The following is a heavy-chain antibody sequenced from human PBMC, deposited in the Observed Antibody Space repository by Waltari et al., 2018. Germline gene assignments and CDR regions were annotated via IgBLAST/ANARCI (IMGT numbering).Heavy chain of an antibody. CDR3: ARDRGYCGGDCYKNLDY. CDR2: IKKDGGET. D-gene: IGHD2-21*01. CDR1: GFTFSDSW. Sequence: EVQLVASGGGLVQPGGSLRLSCAASGFTFSDSWMTWVRQAPGEGLEWVANIKKDGGETYYVDSVKGRFTVSRDNAKNSLYLQMSSLRGEDTAVYYCARDRGYCGGDCYKNLDYWGQGTLVAVSS. V-gene: IGHV3-7*01. J-gene: IGHJ4*02.